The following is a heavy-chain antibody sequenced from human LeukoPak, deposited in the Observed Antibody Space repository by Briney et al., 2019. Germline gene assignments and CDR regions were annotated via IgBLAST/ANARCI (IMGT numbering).Heavy chain of an antibody. CDR2: INPSSGST. J-gene: IGHJ4*02. CDR1: GYTFTSYF. Sequence: ASAKVSCKASGYTFTSYFMHWVRQAPGQGLEWMGIINPSSGSTNYAQKFQGRVTMTRDTSTSTVYMELSSLRSEDTAFYYCARDLAYYYGSGNFYSRDYWGQGTLITVSS. CDR3: ARDLAYYYGSGNFYSRDY. D-gene: IGHD3-10*01. V-gene: IGHV1-46*01.